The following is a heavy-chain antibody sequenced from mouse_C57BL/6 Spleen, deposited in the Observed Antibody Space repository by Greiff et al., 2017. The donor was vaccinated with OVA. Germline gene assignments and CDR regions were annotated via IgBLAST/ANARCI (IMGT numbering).Heavy chain of an antibody. CDR2: INPNNGGT. CDR1: GYTFTDYN. D-gene: IGHD2-4*01. CDR3: ARDYDYGPYWYFDV. J-gene: IGHJ1*03. Sequence: VQLKESGPELVKPGASVKIPCKASGYTFTDYNMDWVKQSHGKSLEWIGDINPNNGGTIYNQKFKGKATLTVDKSSSTAYMELRSLTSEDTAVYYCARDYDYGPYWYFDVWGTGTTVTVSS. V-gene: IGHV1-18*01.